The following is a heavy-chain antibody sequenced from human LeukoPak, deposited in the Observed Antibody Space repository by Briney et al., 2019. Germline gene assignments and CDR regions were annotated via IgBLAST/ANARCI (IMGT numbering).Heavy chain of an antibody. CDR2: IYHSGST. V-gene: IGHV4-38-2*02. D-gene: IGHD6-19*01. Sequence: SETLSLTCTVSGYSISSGYYWGWIRQPPGKGLEWIGSIYHSGSTYYNPSLKSRVTISVDTSKNQFSLKLSSVTAADTAVYYCARMSGWGYYFDYWGQGTLVTVSS. CDR1: GYSISSGYY. CDR3: ARMSGWGYYFDY. J-gene: IGHJ4*02.